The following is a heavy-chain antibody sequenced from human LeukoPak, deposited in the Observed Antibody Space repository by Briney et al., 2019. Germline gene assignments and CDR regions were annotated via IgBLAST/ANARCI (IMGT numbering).Heavy chain of an antibody. V-gene: IGHV3-21*01. CDR2: ISSGSSYI. CDR1: GFTFSSYS. J-gene: IGHJ4*02. Sequence: EPGGSLRLSCAASGFTFSSYSMNRVRQAPGKGLEWVSSISSGSSYIYYADSVKGRFTISRENAKNSLYLQMDSLRAEDTAVYYCARLTGNYGDYWGQGTLVTVSS. D-gene: IGHD3-10*01. CDR3: ARLTGNYGDY.